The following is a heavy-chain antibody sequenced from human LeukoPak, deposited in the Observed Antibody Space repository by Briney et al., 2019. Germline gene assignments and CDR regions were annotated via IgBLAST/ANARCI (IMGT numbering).Heavy chain of an antibody. J-gene: IGHJ2*01. CDR1: GGSISSGSYY. CDR3: ARRAPSAGYFDL. Sequence: SETLSLTCTVSGGSISSGSYYWAWIRQHPGKGLEWIGYIYYSGSTYYNPSLKSRVTVSEDTFKNQFSLKLTSVTAADTAVYYCARRAPSAGYFDLWGRGTLVSVSS. CDR2: IYYSGST. V-gene: IGHV4-31*03.